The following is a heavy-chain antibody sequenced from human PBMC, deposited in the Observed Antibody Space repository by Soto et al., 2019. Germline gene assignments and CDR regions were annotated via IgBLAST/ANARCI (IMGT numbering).Heavy chain of an antibody. J-gene: IGHJ6*02. CDR2: ISSSSSYI. CDR3: AREGAGYSSGWYVRYYYYGMDV. D-gene: IGHD6-19*01. V-gene: IGHV3-21*01. Sequence: GGSLRLSCAASGFTFSSYSMNWVRQAPGKGLEWVSSISSSSSYIYYADSVKGRFTISRDNAKNSLYLQMNSLRAEDTAVYYCAREGAGYSSGWYVRYYYYGMDVWGQGTTVTVSS. CDR1: GFTFSSYS.